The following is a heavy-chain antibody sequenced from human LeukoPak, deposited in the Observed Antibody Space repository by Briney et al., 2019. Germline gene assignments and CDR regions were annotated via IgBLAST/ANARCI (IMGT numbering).Heavy chain of an antibody. J-gene: IGHJ4*02. V-gene: IGHV3-7*03. D-gene: IGHD3-9*01. CDR1: GFTFSSYS. Sequence: GGSLGLSCAASGFTFSSYSMNWVRQAPGKGLEWVANIKQDGSESNYVDSVKGRFTISRDNARNSMYLQMHSLRVEDTAVYYCVRDGRYDYWGQGILVTVSS. CDR2: IKQDGSES. CDR3: VRDGRYDY.